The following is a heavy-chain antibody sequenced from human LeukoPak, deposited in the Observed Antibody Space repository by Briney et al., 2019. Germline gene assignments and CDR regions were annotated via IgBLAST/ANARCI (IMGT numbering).Heavy chain of an antibody. Sequence: SETLSLTCTVSGGSISSDAYYWSWVRQHPGKGLEWIGYIYYSGSTYYNPSLKSQVTISVDTSKNQFSLKLSSVTDADTAVYYCARVPLHFDILTGYHNQAYGMDVWGQGTTVTVSS. CDR2: IYYSGST. CDR1: GGSISSDAYY. V-gene: IGHV4-31*01. D-gene: IGHD3-9*01. J-gene: IGHJ6*02. CDR3: ARVPLHFDILTGYHNQAYGMDV.